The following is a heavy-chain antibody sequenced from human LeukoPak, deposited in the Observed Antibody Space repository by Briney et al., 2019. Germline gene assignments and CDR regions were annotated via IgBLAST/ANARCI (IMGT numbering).Heavy chain of an antibody. J-gene: IGHJ4*02. D-gene: IGHD3-3*01. CDR3: ARDEFVDDFWSGYFKGIDY. Sequence: GGSLRLSCAASGFTFTSYYMHWVRQAPGQGLEWMGIINPSGGSTSYAQKFQGRVTMTRDTSTSTVYMELSSLRSEDTAVYYCARDEFVDDFWSGYFKGIDYWGQGTLVTVSS. V-gene: IGHV1-46*01. CDR1: GFTFTSYY. CDR2: INPSGGST.